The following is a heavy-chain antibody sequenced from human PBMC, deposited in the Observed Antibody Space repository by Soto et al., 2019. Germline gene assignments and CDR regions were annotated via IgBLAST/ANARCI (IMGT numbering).Heavy chain of an antibody. CDR1: GYSVTNHW. D-gene: IGHD4-17*01. CDR2: IYPADSDI. Sequence: PGAALKISWKGSGYSVTNHWIDWGRQIPGKGLQWMGVIYPADSDIKYSPSFQGHVTLSVDKSTSTAYLQWSGLKASDTGVYFCARRIYGANDYWGQRTQVTVSS. J-gene: IGHJ4*02. V-gene: IGHV5-51*01. CDR3: ARRIYGANDY.